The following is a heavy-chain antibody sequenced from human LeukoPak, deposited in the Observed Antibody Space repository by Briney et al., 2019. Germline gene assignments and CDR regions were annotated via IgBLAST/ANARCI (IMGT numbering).Heavy chain of an antibody. CDR1: GFTFSSYS. Sequence: GGSLRLSCAASGFTFSSYSMNWVRQAPGKGLEWVSYISSSSSTTYYADSVKGRFTISRDNAKNSLYLQMNSLRDEDTAVYYCARGVWELLRGGDQYYFDYWGQGTLVTVSS. J-gene: IGHJ4*02. CDR3: ARGVWELLRGGDQYYFDY. D-gene: IGHD1-26*01. CDR2: ISSSSSTT. V-gene: IGHV3-48*02.